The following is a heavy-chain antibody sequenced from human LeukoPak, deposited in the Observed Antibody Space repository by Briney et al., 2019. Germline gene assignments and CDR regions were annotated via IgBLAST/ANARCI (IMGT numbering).Heavy chain of an antibody. D-gene: IGHD3-22*01. CDR2: IYPDDSDT. J-gene: IGHJ3*02. Sequence: GESLKISCKGSGYSFTSYWIVWVRQMPGKGLEWMGIIYPDDSDTRFSPSFQGQVTISADKSISTAYLQWSSLKASDTAMYYCARVHYYDSSGYGFNAFDIWGQGTMVTVSS. CDR3: ARVHYYDSSGYGFNAFDI. CDR1: GYSFTSYW. V-gene: IGHV5-51*01.